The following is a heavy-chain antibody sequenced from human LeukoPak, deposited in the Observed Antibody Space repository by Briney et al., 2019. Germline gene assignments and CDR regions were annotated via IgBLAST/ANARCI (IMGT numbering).Heavy chain of an antibody. CDR1: GYTLTELS. CDR2: FDPEDGET. V-gene: IGHV1-24*01. CDR3: ATKYYYDSSGSIVDY. D-gene: IGHD3-22*01. Sequence: ASVKVSCKVSGYTLTELSMHWVRQAPGKGLEWMGGFDPEDGETIYAQKFQGRVTMTEDTSTDTAYMELSSLRSEDTAVYYCATKYYYDSSGSIVDYWGQGTLVTVSS. J-gene: IGHJ4*02.